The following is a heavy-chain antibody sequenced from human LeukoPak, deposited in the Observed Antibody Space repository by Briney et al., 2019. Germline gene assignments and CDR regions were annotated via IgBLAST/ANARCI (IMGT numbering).Heavy chain of an antibody. Sequence: GASVKVSCKASGGTFSSYAISWVRQAPGQGLEWMGGIIPIFGTANYAQKFQGRVTMTEDTSTDTAYMELSSLRSEDTAVYYCATDPGFSSSFQFDYWGQGTLVTVSS. CDR2: IIPIFGTA. CDR3: ATDPGFSSSFQFDY. J-gene: IGHJ4*02. V-gene: IGHV1-69*06. D-gene: IGHD6-6*01. CDR1: GGTFSSYA.